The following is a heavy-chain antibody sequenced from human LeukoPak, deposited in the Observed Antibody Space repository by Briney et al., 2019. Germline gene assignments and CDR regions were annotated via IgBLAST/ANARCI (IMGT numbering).Heavy chain of an antibody. Sequence: GSVKVSCKASGYTFTGYYMHWVRQAPGQGLEWMGWINPNSGGTNYAQKFQGRVTMTRDTSISTAYMELSRLRSDDTAVYYCARVSSSSESFDYWGQGTLVTVSS. CDR2: INPNSGGT. CDR3: ARVSSSSESFDY. D-gene: IGHD6-6*01. CDR1: GYTFTGYY. J-gene: IGHJ4*02. V-gene: IGHV1-2*02.